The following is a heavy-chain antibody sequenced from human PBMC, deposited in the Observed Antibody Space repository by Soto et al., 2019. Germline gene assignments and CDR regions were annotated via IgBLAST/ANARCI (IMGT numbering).Heavy chain of an antibody. V-gene: IGHV5-51*01. CDR1: GYIFSSHW. D-gene: IGHD2-2*01. Sequence: VESLKISCKTSGYIFSSHWIACFLQMPGKGLEWMGIIYPSDSDIRYRPSFQGQVTISVDKSISTAYLQWSSLKASDTATYYCARQDYSNYRGGMDVWGQGTTVTVSS. CDR3: ARQDYSNYRGGMDV. J-gene: IGHJ6*02. CDR2: IYPSDSDI.